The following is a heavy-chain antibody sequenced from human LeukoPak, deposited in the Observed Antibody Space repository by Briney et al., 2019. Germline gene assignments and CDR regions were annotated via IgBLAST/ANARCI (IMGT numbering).Heavy chain of an antibody. CDR1: GGSISSYY. CDR3: ARDRLYDILTGYFNWFDP. D-gene: IGHD3-9*01. J-gene: IGHJ5*02. CDR2: IYTSGST. Sequence: SETLSLTCTVSGGSISSYYWSWIRQPAGKGLEWIGRIYTSGSTNYNPSLKSRVTMSVGTSKNQFSLKLSSVTAADTAVYYCARDRLYDILTGYFNWFDPWGQGTLVTVSS. V-gene: IGHV4-4*07.